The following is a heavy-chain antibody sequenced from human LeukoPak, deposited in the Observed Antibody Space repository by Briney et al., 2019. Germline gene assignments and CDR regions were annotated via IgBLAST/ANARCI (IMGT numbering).Heavy chain of an antibody. D-gene: IGHD3-10*01. V-gene: IGHV1-69*04. J-gene: IGHJ6*02. Sequence: ASVKVSCKASGGTFSSYAISWVRQAPGQGLEWMGRIIPILGIANYVQKFQGRVTITADKSTSTAYMELSSLRSEDTAVYYCARGIPITMVRGVPYGMDVWGQGTTVTVSS. CDR3: ARGIPITMVRGVPYGMDV. CDR1: GGTFSSYA. CDR2: IIPILGIA.